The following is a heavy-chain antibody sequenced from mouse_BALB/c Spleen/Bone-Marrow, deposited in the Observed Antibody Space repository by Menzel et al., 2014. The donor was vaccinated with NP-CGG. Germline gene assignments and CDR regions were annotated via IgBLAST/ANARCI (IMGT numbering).Heavy chain of an antibody. CDR3: ARSRYGSYYGY. CDR1: NYTFTTYY. J-gene: IGHJ2*01. Sequence: QVTLKVCGPELVKPGASVRISCKASNYTFTTYYIYWVKQRPGQGLEWIGWIYPGNVNTKYNEKFKAKATLTADKSSSTAYMQLSSLTSEDSAVYFCARSRYGSYYGYWGQGTPLTVSS. D-gene: IGHD1-1*01. V-gene: IGHV1S56*01. CDR2: IYPGNVNT.